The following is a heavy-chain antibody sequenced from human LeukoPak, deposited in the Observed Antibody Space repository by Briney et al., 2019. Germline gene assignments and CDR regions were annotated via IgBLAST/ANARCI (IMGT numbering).Heavy chain of an antibody. CDR2: INHSGST. Sequence: TSETLSLTCAVYGGSFSGYYWSWIRQPPGKGLEWIGEINHSGSTKNNPSLKSRVTISVDTSKNQFSLQLNSVTPEDTAVYYCARGPPGIAAAGSRPYGDNWFDPWGQGTLVTVSS. CDR1: GGSFSGYY. CDR3: ARGPPGIAAAGSRPYGDNWFDP. D-gene: IGHD6-13*01. V-gene: IGHV4-34*01. J-gene: IGHJ5*02.